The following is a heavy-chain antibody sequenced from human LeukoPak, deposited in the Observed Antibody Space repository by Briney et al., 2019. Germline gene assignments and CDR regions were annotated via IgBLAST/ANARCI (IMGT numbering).Heavy chain of an antibody. CDR2: FDPEDGET. Sequence: ASVKVSCKVSGYTLTELSMHWVRQAPGKGLEWMGGFDPEDGETIYAQKFQGRVTMTEDTSTDTAYMELSSLRSEDTAVYYCATGTLTEKYGDYYRFDYWGQGTLVTVSS. CDR3: ATGTLTEKYGDYYRFDY. J-gene: IGHJ4*02. V-gene: IGHV1-24*01. D-gene: IGHD4-17*01. CDR1: GYTLTELS.